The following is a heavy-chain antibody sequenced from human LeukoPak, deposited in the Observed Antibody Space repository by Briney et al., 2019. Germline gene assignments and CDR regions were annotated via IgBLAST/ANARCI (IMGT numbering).Heavy chain of an antibody. D-gene: IGHD3-22*01. J-gene: IGHJ6*03. CDR1: GGSISSGGYY. CDR2: IYHSGST. V-gene: IGHV4-30-2*01. CDR3: ARSYYGNTDTNYYMDV. Sequence: SETLSLTCTVSGGSISSGGYYWSWIRQPPGKGLEWIGYIYHSGSTYYNPSLKSRVTISVDRSKNQFSLKLSSVTAADTAVYYCARSYYGNTDTNYYMDVWGKGTTVTVSS.